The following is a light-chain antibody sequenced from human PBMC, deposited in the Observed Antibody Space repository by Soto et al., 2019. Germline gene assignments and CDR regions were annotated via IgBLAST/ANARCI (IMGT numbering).Light chain of an antibody. CDR2: DAS. V-gene: IGKV3-11*01. CDR3: QQRSNWPPIN. CDR1: QSVSSY. Sequence: EIVLTQSPATLSFSPGERATLSCRASQSVSSYLAWYQQKPGQAPRLLIYDASNRATGIPARFSGSGSGTDFTLTISSLEPEDFAVYYCQQRSNWPPINFGQGTRLEIK. J-gene: IGKJ5*01.